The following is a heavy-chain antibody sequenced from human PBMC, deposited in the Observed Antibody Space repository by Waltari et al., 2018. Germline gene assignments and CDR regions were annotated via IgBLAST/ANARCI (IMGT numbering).Heavy chain of an antibody. CDR1: GFSLSTSGMR. CDR2: IDWDDDK. V-gene: IGHV2-70*04. D-gene: IGHD5-12*01. Sequence: QVTLKESGPALVKPTQTLTLTCTFSGFSLSTSGMRVSWIRQPPGKALEWLARIDWDDDKFYSKSLKTRLTISKDTSKNQVVLTMTNMDPVDTATYYCATQLVATIEEIYYFDYWGQGTLVTVSS. J-gene: IGHJ4*02. CDR3: ATQLVATIEEIYYFDY.